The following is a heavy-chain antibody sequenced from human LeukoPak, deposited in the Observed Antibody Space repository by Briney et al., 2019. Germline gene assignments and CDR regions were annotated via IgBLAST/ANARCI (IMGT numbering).Heavy chain of an antibody. CDR1: GFTFSTYG. CDR3: ARDYTPGIVGAHDAFDI. V-gene: IGHV3-33*01. Sequence: GGSLRLSCAASGFTFSTYGMHWVRQAPGKGLEWVAVIWYDGSNKYYADSLKGRFTISRDNSKNALFLQMDSLRVGDTAVYYCARDYTPGIVGAHDAFDIWGQGTMVTVSS. J-gene: IGHJ3*02. D-gene: IGHD1-26*01. CDR2: IWYDGSNK.